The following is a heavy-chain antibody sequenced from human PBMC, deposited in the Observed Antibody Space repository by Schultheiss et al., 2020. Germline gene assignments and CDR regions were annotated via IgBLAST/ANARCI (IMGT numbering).Heavy chain of an antibody. CDR3: AKTSYLPTVGDY. V-gene: IGHV3-23*01. CDR2: LNSDGSRT. CDR1: GFTFSSYA. J-gene: IGHJ4*02. D-gene: IGHD4-11*01. Sequence: GGSLRLSCAASGFTFSSYAMSWVRQAPGKGLVWVSRLNSDGSRTSYADSVKGRFTISRDNSKNTLYLQMNSLRAEDTAVYYCAKTSYLPTVGDYWGQGTLVTVSS.